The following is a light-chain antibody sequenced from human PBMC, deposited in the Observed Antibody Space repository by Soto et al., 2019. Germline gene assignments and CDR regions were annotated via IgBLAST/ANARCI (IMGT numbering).Light chain of an antibody. CDR1: SSDVGGYNY. Sequence: QSALTQPRSVSGSPGQSVTISCTGTSSDVGGYNYVSWYQQHPDKAPKLMIYDVSKWLSGVPDRFSGSKSGNTASLTISGLQAEDEADYYCCSYAGNSLWVFGGGTKVTVL. V-gene: IGLV2-11*01. CDR3: CSYAGNSLWV. CDR2: DVS. J-gene: IGLJ3*02.